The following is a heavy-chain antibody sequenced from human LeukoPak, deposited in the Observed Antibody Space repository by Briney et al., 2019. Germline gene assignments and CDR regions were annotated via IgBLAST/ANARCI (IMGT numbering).Heavy chain of an antibody. CDR2: IYYSGST. CDR1: GASIGISDYY. D-gene: IGHD6-19*01. CDR3: ARRHQWLGGGFDF. V-gene: IGHV4-39*01. J-gene: IGHJ4*02. Sequence: SETLSLTCAVSGASIGISDYYWGWIRQPPGKGLEWIGNIYYSGSTYYNPSLKSRVTISIDTSKKQFSLHLRSVTAGDTALYYCARRHQWLGGGFDFWGQGTLVTVSS.